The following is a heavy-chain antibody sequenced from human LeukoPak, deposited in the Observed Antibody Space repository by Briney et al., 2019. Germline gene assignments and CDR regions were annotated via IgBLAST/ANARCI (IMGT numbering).Heavy chain of an antibody. CDR1: TDTFTENS. V-gene: IGHV1-2*02. Sequence: GASVKVSWKASTDTFTENSIHWVRRAPGQGPQWMGWINPNSGDTHYARNFQDRVTLTRDTSLSTAYMELTSLRSDDTAMYYCARENSFGSGRYILDSSGQGTLVTVSS. CDR3: ARENSFGSGRYILDS. D-gene: IGHD3-10*01. J-gene: IGHJ4*02. CDR2: INPNSGDT.